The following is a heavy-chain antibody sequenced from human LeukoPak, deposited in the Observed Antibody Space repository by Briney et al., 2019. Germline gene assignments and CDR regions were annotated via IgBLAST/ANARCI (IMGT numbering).Heavy chain of an antibody. V-gene: IGHV3-23*01. D-gene: IGHD3-22*01. CDR3: AKGSTSITMIVVVITGFDY. CDR2: ISGSGGST. CDR1: GFTFSSYA. J-gene: IGHJ4*02. Sequence: GVSLRLSCAAFGFTFSSYAMSWVRQAPGKGLEWVSAISGSGGSTYYADSVKGRFTISRDNSKNTLYLQMNSLRAEDTAVYYCAKGSTSITMIVVVITGFDYWGQGTLVTVSS.